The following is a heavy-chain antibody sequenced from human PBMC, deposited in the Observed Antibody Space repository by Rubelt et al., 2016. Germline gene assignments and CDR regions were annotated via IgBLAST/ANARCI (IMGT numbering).Heavy chain of an antibody. Sequence: GGGVAQPGGSLRLSCAASGFTFSSYAMSWVRQAPGKGLEWVSAISGSGGSTYYADSVKGRFTISRDNSKNTLYLQMNSLRAEDTAVYYWSASAPTLFPLVSCENSPSDTSSVAVXCLAXDF. J-gene: IGHJ1*01. CDR1: GFTFSSYA. D-gene: IGHD6-25*01. CDR3: SASAPTLFPLVSCENSPSDTSSVAVXCLAXDF. CDR2: ISGSGGST. V-gene: IGHV3-23*01.